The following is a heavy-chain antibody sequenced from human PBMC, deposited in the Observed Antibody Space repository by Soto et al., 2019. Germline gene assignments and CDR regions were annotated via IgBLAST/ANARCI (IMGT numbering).Heavy chain of an antibody. J-gene: IGHJ5*02. V-gene: IGHV3-30*18. D-gene: IGHD3-22*01. CDR3: AKDLQAAGSGYYPNWCDP. Sequence: QVQLVESGGGVVQPGRSLRLSCAASGFTFSSYGMHWVRQAPGKGLEWVAVISYDGSNKYYADSVKGRFTISRDNSKNTLYLQMNSLRADDTAVYYCAKDLQAAGSGYYPNWCDPWGQGTLVTVSS. CDR2: ISYDGSNK. CDR1: GFTFSSYG.